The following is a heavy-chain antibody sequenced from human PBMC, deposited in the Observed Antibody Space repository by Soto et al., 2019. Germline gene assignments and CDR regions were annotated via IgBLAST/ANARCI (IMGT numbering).Heavy chain of an antibody. CDR1: GYTCTNYV. Sequence: GASLKVSCKASGYTCTNYVVSWVRQAPGQGLEWMGWIGGYKGNTNYAQKLQGRVTLTTDTSTSTAYMELRSLRSDDTAVYYCARGGYYDSSGSRNYHYYGMNVWG. J-gene: IGHJ6*02. CDR2: IGGYKGNT. D-gene: IGHD3-22*01. V-gene: IGHV1-18*01. CDR3: ARGGYYDSSGSRNYHYYGMNV.